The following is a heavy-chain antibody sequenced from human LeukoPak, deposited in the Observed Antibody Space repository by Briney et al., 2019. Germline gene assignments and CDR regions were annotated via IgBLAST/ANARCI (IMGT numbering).Heavy chain of an antibody. CDR1: GFTFSDYY. CDR3: ARDHRSGSGSGTQANDY. CDR2: ISSDSTYI. J-gene: IGHJ4*02. D-gene: IGHD3-10*01. V-gene: IGHV3-11*06. Sequence: PGGSLRLSCAASGFTFSDYYMTWIRQAPGKGLEWVSSISSDSTYIYYADSVQGRFTISRDNAKKSLDLQMNSLRDEDTAVYYCARDHRSGSGSGTQANDYWGQGTLVTVSS.